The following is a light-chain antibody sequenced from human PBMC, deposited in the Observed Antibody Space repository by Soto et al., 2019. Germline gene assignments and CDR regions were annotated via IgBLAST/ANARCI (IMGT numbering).Light chain of an antibody. V-gene: IGKV3-15*01. Sequence: ELVMTQSPATLSLSPGERATLSCRASQSVSSNLAWYQQKPRQAPRLLIYGASTRATGIPARLSGSGSGTEFTLTISSMQSEDFAVYYCQQYNNWPYTFGQGTKLEIK. J-gene: IGKJ2*01. CDR1: QSVSSN. CDR3: QQYNNWPYT. CDR2: GAS.